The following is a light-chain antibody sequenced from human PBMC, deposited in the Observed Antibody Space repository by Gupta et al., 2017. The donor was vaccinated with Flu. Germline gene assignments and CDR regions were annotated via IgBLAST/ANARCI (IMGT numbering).Light chain of an antibody. CDR2: GNN. CDR3: QSYDNSLSGSKV. V-gene: IGLV1-40*01. CDR1: TSNIGAGYD. J-gene: IGLJ3*02. Sequence: QFVLTQPPSVSGAPGQRVTISCTGSTSNIGAGYDVHWYQQVPGRAPKRLIFGNNNRPSGVADRFSGSKSGTSASLAIAGLQAEDEAEYYCQSYDNSLSGSKVFGGGTKLTVL.